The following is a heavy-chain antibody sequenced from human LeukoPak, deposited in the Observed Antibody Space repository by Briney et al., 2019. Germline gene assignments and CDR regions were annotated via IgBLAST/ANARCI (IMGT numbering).Heavy chain of an antibody. CDR1: SGSISSYY. V-gene: IGHV4-59*12. J-gene: IGHJ6*03. CDR2: IYYSGRA. D-gene: IGHD3-22*01. CDR3: ARGVRITMIVVVSYYYYYMDV. Sequence: ASETLSLTCTVSSGSISSYYWSWIRQPPGKGLEWIGYIYYSGRANYNPSLKSRVTISVDTSKNQFPLKLSSVTAADTAVYYCARGVRITMIVVVSYYYYYMDVWGKGTTVTVSS.